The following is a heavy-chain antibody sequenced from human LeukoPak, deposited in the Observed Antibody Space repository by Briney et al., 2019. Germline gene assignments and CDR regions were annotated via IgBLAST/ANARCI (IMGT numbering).Heavy chain of an antibody. Sequence: PSETLSLTCFVSGYPINIDYSWGWVRQAPGKGLEWVSSISSSSTDIYYGDSVKGRFAISRDNSKNTLYLQMNSLRAEDTAVYYCARVRTAMAELPTYFDYWGQGTLVTVSS. CDR1: GYPINIDY. CDR2: ISSSSTDI. V-gene: IGHV3-21*04. D-gene: IGHD5-18*01. CDR3: ARVRTAMAELPTYFDY. J-gene: IGHJ4*02.